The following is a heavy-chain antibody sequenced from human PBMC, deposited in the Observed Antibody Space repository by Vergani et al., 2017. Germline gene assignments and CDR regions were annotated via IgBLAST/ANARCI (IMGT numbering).Heavy chain of an antibody. J-gene: IGHJ4*02. Sequence: VQLVESGGGVVQPGRSLRLSCAASGFTFSSYSMNWVRQAPGKGLEWVSSISSSSSYIYYADSVKGRFTISRDNSKNTLYLQMNSLRAEDTAMYYCAKDGEMATRYPDYWGQGTLVTVSS. CDR1: GFTFSSYS. CDR3: AKDGEMATRYPDY. D-gene: IGHD5-24*01. CDR2: ISSSSSYI. V-gene: IGHV3-21*01.